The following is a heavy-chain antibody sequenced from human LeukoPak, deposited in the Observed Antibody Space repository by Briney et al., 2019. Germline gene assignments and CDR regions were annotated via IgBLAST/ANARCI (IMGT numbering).Heavy chain of an antibody. CDR2: IYYSGNA. J-gene: IGHJ4*02. CDR1: GGSVSSSSYY. D-gene: IGHD6-19*01. CDR3: ARDEDSSGWNKLDY. V-gene: IGHV4-61*01. Sequence: SETLSLTCTVSGGSVSSSSYYWSWIRQPPGKGLEWIGYIYYSGNANYNPSLKSRVTISLDTSKNQFSLKLSSVTAADTAVYYCARDEDSSGWNKLDYWGQGTLVTVSS.